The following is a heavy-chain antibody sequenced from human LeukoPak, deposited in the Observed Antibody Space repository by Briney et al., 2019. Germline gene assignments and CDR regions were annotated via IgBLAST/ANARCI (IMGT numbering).Heavy chain of an antibody. Sequence: PGGSLRLSCAVSEFPSSDSWMYWVRQAPGKGLEGVANIKKDGSGISYVDSVQGRFIISRDNAKNSLYLQMNSLRVEDAAVYFCAGGNTMNVWGKGTAVTVSS. CDR2: IKKDGSGI. J-gene: IGHJ6*04. D-gene: IGHD1/OR15-1a*01. CDR1: EFPSSDSW. V-gene: IGHV3-7*03. CDR3: AGGNTMNV.